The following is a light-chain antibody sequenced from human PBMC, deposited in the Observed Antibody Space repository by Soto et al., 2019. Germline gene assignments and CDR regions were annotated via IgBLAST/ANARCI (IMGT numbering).Light chain of an antibody. V-gene: IGKV3-20*01. CDR2: GAS. J-gene: IGKJ1*01. Sequence: EIVLTQSPGTLSLSPGERATLSCRASQSVSSSYLAWYQQKPGQAPRLLIYGASSRATGIPDRFSGSGSGTDVTLTISRLEPEDFAVYYFQQDGRSPRTFGQGTTVEIQ. CDR1: QSVSSSY. CDR3: QQDGRSPRT.